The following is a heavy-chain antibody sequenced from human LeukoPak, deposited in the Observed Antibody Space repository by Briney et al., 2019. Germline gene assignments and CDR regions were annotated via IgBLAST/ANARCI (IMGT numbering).Heavy chain of an antibody. D-gene: IGHD6-25*01. J-gene: IGHJ6*03. CDR2: INPNSGGT. V-gene: IGHV1-2*02. Sequence: GASVKVSCKASGYSFIRYYMHWVRQAPGQGLEWMGWINPNSGGTTYAQNFQGRVTMTRDASISTTYMELNRLTSDDTAVYFCARSSGAYYYYMDVWGKGTTVTVSS. CDR1: GYSFIRYY. CDR3: ARSSGAYYYYMDV.